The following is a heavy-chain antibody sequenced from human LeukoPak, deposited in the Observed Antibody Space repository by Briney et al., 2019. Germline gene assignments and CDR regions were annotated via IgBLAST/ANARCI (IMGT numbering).Heavy chain of an antibody. Sequence: RGGSLRLSCTASGFTFSNYGMHWVRQAPGKGLEWVAVISYDGSNEYYADSVKGRFTISRDNSKNTLFLQMNSLRPEDTAVYHCAKVALFSGYYPPFDLWGQGTLVTVSS. CDR3: AKVALFSGYYPPFDL. J-gene: IGHJ4*02. CDR1: GFTFSNYG. CDR2: ISYDGSNE. V-gene: IGHV3-30*18. D-gene: IGHD3-22*01.